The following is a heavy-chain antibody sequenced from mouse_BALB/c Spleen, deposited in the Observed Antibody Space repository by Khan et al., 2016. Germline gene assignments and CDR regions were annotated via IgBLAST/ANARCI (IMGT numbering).Heavy chain of an antibody. V-gene: IGHV3-2*02. CDR3: ARTARIKY. J-gene: IGHJ2*01. CDR2: ISYSGST. D-gene: IGHD1-2*01. CDR1: GYSITSGYG. Sequence: EVQLVESGPGLVKPSQSLSLTCTVTGYSITSGYGWNWIRQFPGNKLEWMGYISYSGSTNYNPSLKSRISITRDTSKHQFFLQLNSVTTEERATYYCARTARIKYWGQGTTLTVSS.